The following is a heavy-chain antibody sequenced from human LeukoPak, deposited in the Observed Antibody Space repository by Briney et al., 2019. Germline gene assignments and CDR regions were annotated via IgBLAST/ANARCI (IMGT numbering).Heavy chain of an antibody. V-gene: IGHV4-30-2*01. D-gene: IGHD6-13*01. CDR2: IYHSGST. Sequence: PSQTLSLTCAVSGGSISSGGYSWSWIRQPPGKGLEWIGYIYHSGSTYYNPSLKSRVTISVDRSKNQFSLKLSSVTAADTAVYYCARDSIAAADFDYWGQGTLVTVSS. J-gene: IGHJ4*02. CDR3: ARDSIAAADFDY. CDR1: GGSISSGGYS.